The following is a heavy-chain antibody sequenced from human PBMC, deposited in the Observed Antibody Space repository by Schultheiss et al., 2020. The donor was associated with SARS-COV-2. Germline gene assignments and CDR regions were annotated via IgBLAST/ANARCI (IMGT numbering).Heavy chain of an antibody. Sequence: SETLSLTCTVSGGSISSSSYYWGWIRQPPGKGLEWIGYIYYSGSTYYNPSLKSRVTISVDTSKNQFSLKLSSVTAADTAVYYCARLDPNIVGATEGWFDPWGQGTLVTVSS. D-gene: IGHD1-26*01. CDR3: ARLDPNIVGATEGWFDP. J-gene: IGHJ5*02. V-gene: IGHV4-39*07. CDR2: IYYSGST. CDR1: GGSISSSSYY.